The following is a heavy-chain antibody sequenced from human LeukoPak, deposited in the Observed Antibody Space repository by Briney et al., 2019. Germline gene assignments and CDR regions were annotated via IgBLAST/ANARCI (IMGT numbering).Heavy chain of an antibody. CDR2: IDGTGST. V-gene: IGHV3-66*01. CDR3: ARRERLGYSYGRGTLDI. D-gene: IGHD5-18*01. Sequence: RGSLRLSCAASGFTFSSYWMSWVRQAPGKGLEWVSFIDGTGSTYYADSVKGRFTISRDNSRNTLYLQMNSLRVEDTAVYYCARRERLGYSYGRGTLDIWGQGTMVTVSS. J-gene: IGHJ3*02. CDR1: GFTFSSYW.